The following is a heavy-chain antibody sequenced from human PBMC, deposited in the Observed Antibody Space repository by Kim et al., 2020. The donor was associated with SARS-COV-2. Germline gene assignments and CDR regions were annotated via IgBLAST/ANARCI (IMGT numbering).Heavy chain of an antibody. Sequence: GGSLRLSCAASGFTVSGNNMNWVRQAPGKGLEWVSDIYSGGSTYYADSVKGRFTISRDNSKNTLHLQMNSLRAEDTAVYYCASSSRNYYYYGMDVWGQGTTVAVSS. J-gene: IGHJ6*02. D-gene: IGHD3-10*01. CDR1: GFTVSGNN. CDR3: ASSSRNYYYYGMDV. V-gene: IGHV3-53*01. CDR2: IYSGGST.